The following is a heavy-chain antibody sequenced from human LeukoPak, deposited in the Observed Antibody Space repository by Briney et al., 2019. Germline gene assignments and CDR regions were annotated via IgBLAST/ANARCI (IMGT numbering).Heavy chain of an antibody. Sequence: ASVKVSCKASGYTFTGYYMHWVRQAPGQGLEWMGWMNPNSGGTNYAQKFQGRVTMTRDTSISTAYMELSRLRSDDTAVYFCAGFRSIAMADTFPTGFDPWGQGTLVTVSS. CDR3: AGFRSIAMADTFPTGFDP. V-gene: IGHV1-2*02. CDR2: MNPNSGGT. J-gene: IGHJ5*02. CDR1: GYTFTGYY. D-gene: IGHD6-19*01.